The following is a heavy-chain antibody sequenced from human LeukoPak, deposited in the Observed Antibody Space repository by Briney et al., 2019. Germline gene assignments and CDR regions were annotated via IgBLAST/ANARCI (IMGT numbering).Heavy chain of an antibody. CDR3: ASGSDSSGYYPVSFDY. CDR2: ISSSSSYI. J-gene: IGHJ4*02. D-gene: IGHD3-22*01. V-gene: IGHV3-21*01. CDR1: GFTFSTYT. Sequence: GSLRLSCAASGFTFSTYTMNWVRQAPGKGLEWVSSISSSSSYIYYADSVKGRFTISSDNAKNSLYLQMNSLRAEDTAVYYCASGSDSSGYYPVSFDYWGQGTLVTVSS.